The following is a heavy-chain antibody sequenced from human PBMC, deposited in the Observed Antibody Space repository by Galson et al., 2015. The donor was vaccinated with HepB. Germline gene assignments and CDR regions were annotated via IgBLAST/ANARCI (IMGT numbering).Heavy chain of an antibody. CDR3: TKDEYSSSSDTVDY. D-gene: IGHD6-6*01. V-gene: IGHV3-15*01. CDR1: GFTFSNAW. CDR2: IKSKTDGGTT. J-gene: IGHJ4*02. Sequence: SLRLSCAASGFTFSNAWMSWVRQAPGKGLEWVGRIKSKTDGGTTDYAAPVKGRFTISRDDSKNTLYLQMNSLKTEDTAVYYCTKDEYSSSSDTVDYWGQGTLVTVSS.